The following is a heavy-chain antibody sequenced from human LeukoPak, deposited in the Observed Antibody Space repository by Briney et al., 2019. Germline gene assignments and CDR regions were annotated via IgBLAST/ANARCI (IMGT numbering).Heavy chain of an antibody. Sequence: ASVKVSCKASGYTFTGYYMHWVRQAPGQGLEWMGWINPNSGGTNYAQKFQGRVTMTRDTSITTAYMELSRLSSVTAADTAVYYCARHILPWGYCSGGSCSNYWYFDLWGRGTLVTVPS. CDR2: INPNSGGT. CDR3: ARHILPWGYCSGGSCSNYWYFDL. CDR1: GYTFTGYY. D-gene: IGHD2-15*01. J-gene: IGHJ2*01. V-gene: IGHV1-2*02.